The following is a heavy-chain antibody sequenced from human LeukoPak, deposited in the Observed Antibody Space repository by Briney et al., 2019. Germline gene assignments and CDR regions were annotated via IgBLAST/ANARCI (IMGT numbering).Heavy chain of an antibody. CDR1: GFTFSSYS. J-gene: IGHJ6*02. D-gene: IGHD3-10*01. Sequence: GGSLRLSCTASGFTFSSYSMNWVRQAPGKGLEWVSSISSSSSYIYYADSVKGRFTISRDNAKNPLYLQMNSLRAEDTAVYYRARDRITMVRGVPNYYYGMDVWGQGTTVTVSS. CDR2: ISSSSSYI. CDR3: ARDRITMVRGVPNYYYGMDV. V-gene: IGHV3-21*01.